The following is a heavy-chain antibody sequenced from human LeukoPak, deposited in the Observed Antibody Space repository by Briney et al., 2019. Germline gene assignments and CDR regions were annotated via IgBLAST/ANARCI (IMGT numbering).Heavy chain of an antibody. D-gene: IGHD6-19*01. J-gene: IGHJ5*02. CDR3: ARWRYSSGWYVDWFDP. V-gene: IGHV4-34*01. CDR1: GGSFSGYY. CDR2: INQSGST. Sequence: SETLSLTCGVYGGSFSGYYWSWIRQPPGKGLEWIGEINQSGSTNYNPSLKSRVTISVDTSKNQFSLKLSSVTAADTAVYYCARWRYSSGWYVDWFDPWGQGTLVTVSS.